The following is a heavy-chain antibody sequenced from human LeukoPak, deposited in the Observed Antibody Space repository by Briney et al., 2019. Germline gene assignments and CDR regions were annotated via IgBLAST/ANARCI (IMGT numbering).Heavy chain of an antibody. CDR1: GFTFNYFW. J-gene: IGHJ4*02. Sequence: GGSLRLSCAASGFTFNYFWMHWVRHVPGKGLVWVSGINNDGTATYYADSVKGRFTISRYNAKNTVYLQMNGVRADNTTVYYCATVSEYWGQGTLVTVSS. CDR3: ATVSEY. CDR2: INNDGTAT. V-gene: IGHV3-74*01.